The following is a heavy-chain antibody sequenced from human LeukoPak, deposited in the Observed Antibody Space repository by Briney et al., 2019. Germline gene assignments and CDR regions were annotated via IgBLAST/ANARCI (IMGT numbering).Heavy chain of an antibody. J-gene: IGHJ4*02. V-gene: IGHV3-30-3*01. D-gene: IGHD6-19*01. Sequence: GGSLRLSCAASGFTFSSYAMHWVRQAPGKGLEWVAFVSYDGGNKNYADSVKGRFTISRDNPKNTLFLQMNSLRVDDTAVYYCARDHYSSGPYYFDYWGQGTLVTVSS. CDR1: GFTFSSYA. CDR3: ARDHYSSGPYYFDY. CDR2: VSYDGGNK.